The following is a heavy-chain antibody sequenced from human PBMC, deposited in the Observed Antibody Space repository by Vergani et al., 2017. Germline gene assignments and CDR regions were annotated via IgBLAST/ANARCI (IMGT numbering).Heavy chain of an antibody. Sequence: QLQLQESGPGLVKPSETLSLTCTVSGGSISSSSYYWGWIRQPPGKGLEWIGSIYYSGSTYYNPSLKSRVTISVDTSKNQFSLKLSSVTAADTAVYYCARNXNLHRGVVIGPLDYWGQGTLVTVSS. CDR3: ARNXNLHRGVVIGPLDY. CDR2: IYYSGST. V-gene: IGHV4-39*01. CDR1: GGSISSSSYY. J-gene: IGHJ4*02. D-gene: IGHD3-3*01.